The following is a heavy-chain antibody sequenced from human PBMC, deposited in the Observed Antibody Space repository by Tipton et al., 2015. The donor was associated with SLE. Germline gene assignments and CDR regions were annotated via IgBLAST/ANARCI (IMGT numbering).Heavy chain of an antibody. CDR3: AKQFVDV. CDR1: GFAFNTAW. Sequence: GSLRLSCAASGFAFNTAWMTWVRQAPGKGLEWVSSISETGDSTHYADSVKGRFTISRDNSKSTLYLQMSSLRAEDTAVYYCAKQFVDVWGQGTMVIVSS. V-gene: IGHV3-23*01. D-gene: IGHD5-24*01. CDR2: ISETGDST. J-gene: IGHJ3*01.